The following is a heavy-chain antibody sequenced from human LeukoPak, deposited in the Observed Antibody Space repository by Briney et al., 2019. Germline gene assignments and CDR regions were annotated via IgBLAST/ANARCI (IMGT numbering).Heavy chain of an antibody. D-gene: IGHD3-9*01. CDR1: GFTFSSYA. CDR2: ISYDGSNK. CDR3: ARHFSFYDILTGSPPDY. Sequence: PGGSLRLSCAASGFTFSSYAMHWVRQAPGKGLEWVAVISYDGSNKYYADSVKGRFTISRDNSKNTLYLQMNSLRAEDTAVYYCARHFSFYDILTGSPPDYWGQGTLVTVSS. J-gene: IGHJ4*02. V-gene: IGHV3-30-3*01.